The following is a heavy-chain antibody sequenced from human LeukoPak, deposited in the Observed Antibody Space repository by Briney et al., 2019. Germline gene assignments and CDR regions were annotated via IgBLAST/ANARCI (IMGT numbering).Heavy chain of an antibody. D-gene: IGHD2-15*01. V-gene: IGHV4-59*01. J-gene: IGHJ6*02. Sequence: SETLSLTCTVSGGSISSYYWSWIRQPPGKGLEWIGYIYYSGSTNYNPSLKSRVTISVDTSKKQFSMKLSSVTAADTAVYYCARDRLRYCSGGSCSRFGHYYGMDVWGQGTTVTVSS. CDR3: ARDRLRYCSGGSCSRFGHYYGMDV. CDR1: GGSISSYY. CDR2: IYYSGST.